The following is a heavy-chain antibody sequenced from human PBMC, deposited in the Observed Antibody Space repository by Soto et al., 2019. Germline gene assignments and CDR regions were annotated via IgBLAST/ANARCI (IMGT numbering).Heavy chain of an antibody. CDR3: AKGGSIAARRLQYYFDY. CDR1: GFTFSSYA. V-gene: IGHV3-23*01. D-gene: IGHD6-6*01. J-gene: IGHJ4*02. CDR2: ISGSGGST. Sequence: EVQLLESGGGLVQPGGSLRLSCAASGFTFSSYAMSWVRQAPGKGLEWVSAISGSGGSTYYADSVKGRFTISRDNSENTLYLQMNSLRAEDTAVYYCAKGGSIAARRLQYYFDYWGQGTLVTVSS.